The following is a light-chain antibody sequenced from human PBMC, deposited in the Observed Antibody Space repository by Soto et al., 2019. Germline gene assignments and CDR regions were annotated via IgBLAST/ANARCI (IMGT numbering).Light chain of an antibody. V-gene: IGKV3-11*01. CDR1: QSVSIN. J-gene: IGKJ1*01. CDR2: DAS. CDR3: QQRSHWPRT. Sequence: EIVLTQSPGTLSLSPGERATLSCRASQSVSINLAWYQQKPRQAPRLVIYDASSRATGIPDRFSGSGSGTDFSLTISSLEPEDFAVYYCQQRSHWPRTFGQGTKVDIK.